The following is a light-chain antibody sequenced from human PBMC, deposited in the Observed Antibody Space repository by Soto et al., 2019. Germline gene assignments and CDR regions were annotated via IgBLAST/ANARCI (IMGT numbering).Light chain of an antibody. CDR1: QGISTY. Sequence: DIQMTQSPSSLSASVGGRVTITCRASQGISTYLAWYQQKPGKVPKLLIYAASTLQSGVPSRFSGSGSGTEFNLTISSLQPEDVATNYCQKYNSAPLTFGGGTKVEIK. J-gene: IGKJ4*01. CDR2: AAS. CDR3: QKYNSAPLT. V-gene: IGKV1-27*01.